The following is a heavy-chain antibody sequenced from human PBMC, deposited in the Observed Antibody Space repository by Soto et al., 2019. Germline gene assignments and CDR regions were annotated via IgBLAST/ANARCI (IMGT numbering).Heavy chain of an antibody. CDR3: TRLTAYADNDNDCYLDL. J-gene: IGHJ2*01. V-gene: IGHV4-39*01. CDR2: IYYSGST. Sequence: QLQMQESGPGLVKPSATLSLTCTVSGGSISSSSYYWGWIRQPTGKGLEWIGSIYYSGSTYYNASLRSRVTLSGHTSKNQFSRTLGSVTGAVTAVYYWTRLTAYADNDNDCYLDLCGRSTLVTLSS. CDR1: GGSISSSSYY. D-gene: IGHD4-17*01.